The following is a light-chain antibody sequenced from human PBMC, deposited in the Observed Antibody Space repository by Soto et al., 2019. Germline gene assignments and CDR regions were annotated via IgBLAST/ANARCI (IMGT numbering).Light chain of an antibody. CDR2: GAS. V-gene: IGKV3-20*01. CDR3: QHYGSALFT. J-gene: IGKJ3*01. CDR1: QSFSSSY. Sequence: EIVLTQSPGTLSLSPGERATLSCRASQSFSSSYLAWYQQKPGQAPRLLIYGASSRATGIPDRFSGSGSGTDFTLTISSLEPEDFAVSYCQHYGSALFTFGPGTKVDVK.